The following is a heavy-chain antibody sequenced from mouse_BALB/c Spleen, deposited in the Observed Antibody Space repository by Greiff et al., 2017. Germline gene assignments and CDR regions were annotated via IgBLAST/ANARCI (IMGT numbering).Heavy chain of an antibody. D-gene: IGHD1-1*01. V-gene: IGHV5-12-1*01. CDR3: ARHEITTVVADY. Sequence: EVQLVESGGGLVKPGGSLKLSCAASGFAFSSYDMSWVRQTPEKRLEWVAYISSGGGSTYYPDTVKGRFTISRDNAKNTLYLQMSSLKSEDTAIYYCARHEITTVVADYWGQGTTLTVSS. CDR1: GFAFSSYD. J-gene: IGHJ2*01. CDR2: ISSGGGST.